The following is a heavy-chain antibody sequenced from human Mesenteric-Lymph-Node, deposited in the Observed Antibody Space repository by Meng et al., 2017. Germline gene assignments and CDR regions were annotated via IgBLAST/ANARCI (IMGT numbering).Heavy chain of an antibody. V-gene: IGHV3-23*01. D-gene: IGHD2-15*01. CDR2: ISGSGDNA. CDR3: AKDPLGVVVPATTHWFDP. CDR1: GFTFRSYA. J-gene: IGHJ5*02. Sequence: GESLKIPCAASGFTFRSYAMNWVRQAPGKGLEWVSGISGSGDNAYYPDSVKGRFTISRDNSKNSLYLQMNSLRAEDTAIYYCAKDPLGVVVPATTHWFDPWGQGTLVTVSS.